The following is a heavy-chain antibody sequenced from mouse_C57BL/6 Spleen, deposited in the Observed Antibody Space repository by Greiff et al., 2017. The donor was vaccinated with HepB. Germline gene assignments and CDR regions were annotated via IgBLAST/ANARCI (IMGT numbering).Heavy chain of an antibody. D-gene: IGHD2-3*01. Sequence: EVKVVESGGGLVKPGGFLKLSCAASGFTFSSYAMSWVRQTPEKRLEWVATISDGGSYTYYPDNVKGRFTISRDNAKNNLYLQMSHLKSEDTAMYYCARDRGYSYAMDYWGQGTSVTVSS. CDR1: GFTFSSYA. CDR3: ARDRGYSYAMDY. CDR2: ISDGGSYT. V-gene: IGHV5-4*01. J-gene: IGHJ4*01.